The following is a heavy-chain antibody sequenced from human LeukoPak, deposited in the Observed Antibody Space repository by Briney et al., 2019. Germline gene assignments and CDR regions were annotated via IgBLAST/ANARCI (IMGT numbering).Heavy chain of an antibody. CDR2: MYYSGST. CDR1: GGSISSSTYY. V-gene: IGHV4-39*07. CDR3: ARDGTGIAAAGGWFDP. J-gene: IGHJ5*02. Sequence: SETLSLTCTVSGGSISSSTYYWGWIRQPPGKGLEWIGSMYYSGSTYYNPSLKSRVTISVDTSKNQFSLKLSSVTAADTAVYYCARDGTGIAAAGGWFDPWGQGTLVTVSS. D-gene: IGHD6-13*01.